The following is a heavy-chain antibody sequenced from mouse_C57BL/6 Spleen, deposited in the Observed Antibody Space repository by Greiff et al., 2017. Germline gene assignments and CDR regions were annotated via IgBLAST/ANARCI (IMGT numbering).Heavy chain of an antibody. D-gene: IGHD2-4*01. CDR1: GYSITSGYY. Sequence: VQLKESGPGLVKPSQSLSLTCSVTGYSITSGYYWNWIRQFPGNKLEWMGFISYDGSNNYNPSLKNRISITRDTSKNQFFLKLNSVTTEDTATYYCARDPYDSHFYYWGQGTTLTVSS. CDR2: ISYDGSN. J-gene: IGHJ2*01. V-gene: IGHV3-6*01. CDR3: ARDPYDSHFYY.